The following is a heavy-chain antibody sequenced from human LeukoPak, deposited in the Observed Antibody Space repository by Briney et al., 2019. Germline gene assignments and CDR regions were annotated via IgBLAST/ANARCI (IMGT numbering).Heavy chain of an antibody. V-gene: IGHV3-30*02. D-gene: IGHD3-16*01. Sequence: GGSLRLSCAASGFTFSSFGIHWVHQAPGKGLEWVTFIRYDGTNKYYADSVKGQFTISRDNPKNSLYLQMNSLRAEDTAVYYCAKDMDVGGYGRGSYFDYWGQGTLLTVPS. J-gene: IGHJ4*02. CDR1: GFTFSSFG. CDR3: AKDMDVGGYGRGSYFDY. CDR2: IRYDGTNK.